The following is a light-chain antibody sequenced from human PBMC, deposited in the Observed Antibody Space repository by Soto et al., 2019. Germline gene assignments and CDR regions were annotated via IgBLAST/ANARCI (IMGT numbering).Light chain of an antibody. V-gene: IGKV1-5*03. J-gene: IGKJ1*01. CDR2: KAS. Sequence: DIQMTQSPSTLSASVGDRATITCRASQGISNWVAWYQQKPGKAPNLLIYKASTLESGVPSRFSGSGSGTEFTLTISSLQPDDFATYYCQQDDSYPWTFGQGTKVEIK. CDR1: QGISNW. CDR3: QQDDSYPWT.